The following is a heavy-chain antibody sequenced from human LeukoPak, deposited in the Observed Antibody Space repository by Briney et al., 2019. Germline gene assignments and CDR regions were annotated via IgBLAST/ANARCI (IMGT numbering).Heavy chain of an antibody. CDR1: GLTFSSYS. D-gene: IGHD3-22*01. CDR3: ARARNNYDSSGFSALDY. V-gene: IGHV3-21*01. Sequence: GGSLRLSCAASGLTFSSYSLNWVRQAPGKGLEWVSSISSDSSYIYYADSVKGRFTISRDNSQSTLYLQMNSLRAEDTAVYYCARARNNYDSSGFSALDYWGQGTLVTVSS. J-gene: IGHJ4*02. CDR2: ISSDSSYI.